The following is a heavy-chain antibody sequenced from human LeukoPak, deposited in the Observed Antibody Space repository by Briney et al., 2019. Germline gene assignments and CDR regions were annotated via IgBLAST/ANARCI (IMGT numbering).Heavy chain of an antibody. J-gene: IGHJ6*03. CDR1: GGSFSGYY. Sequence: PSETLSLTCAVYGGSFSGYYWSWIRQPPGKGLEWIGEINHSGSTNYNPSLKSRVTISVDTSKNQFSLKLPSVTAADTAVYYCASGYSYGKNYYYYYMDVWGKGTTVTVSS. CDR3: ASGYSYGKNYYYYYMDV. CDR2: INHSGST. D-gene: IGHD5-18*01. V-gene: IGHV4-34*01.